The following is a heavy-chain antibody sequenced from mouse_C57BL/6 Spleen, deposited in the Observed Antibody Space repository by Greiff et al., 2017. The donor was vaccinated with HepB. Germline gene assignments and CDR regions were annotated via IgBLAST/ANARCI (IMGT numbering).Heavy chain of an antibody. V-gene: IGHV1-18*01. Sequence: VQLQQSGPELVKPGASVKIPCKASGYTFTDYNMDWVKQSHGKSLEWIGDINPNNGGTIYNQKFKGKATFTVDKSSSTAYMELRSLTSEDTAVYYCARGTAGDAMDYWGQGTSVTVSS. CDR1: GYTFTDYN. CDR3: ARGTAGDAMDY. J-gene: IGHJ4*01. CDR2: INPNNGGT. D-gene: IGHD1-2*01.